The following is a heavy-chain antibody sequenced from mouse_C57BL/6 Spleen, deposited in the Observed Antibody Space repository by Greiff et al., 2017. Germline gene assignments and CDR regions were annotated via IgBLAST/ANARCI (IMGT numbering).Heavy chain of an antibody. J-gene: IGHJ1*03. Sequence: VQLQQSGAELARPGASVKLSCKASGYTFTSYGISWVKQRTGQGLEWIGEIYPRSGNTYYNEKFKGKATLTADKSSSTAYMELRSLTSEDSAVYFCARGGYYGSSPHLYFDVWGTGTTVTVSS. V-gene: IGHV1-81*01. CDR2: IYPRSGNT. CDR3: ARGGYYGSSPHLYFDV. CDR1: GYTFTSYG. D-gene: IGHD1-1*01.